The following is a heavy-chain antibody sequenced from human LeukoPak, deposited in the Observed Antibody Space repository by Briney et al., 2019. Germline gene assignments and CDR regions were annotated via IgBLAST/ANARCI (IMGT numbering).Heavy chain of an antibody. CDR2: IIPIFGTA. V-gene: IGHV1-69*05. Sequence: ASVKVSCKASGGTFSSYAISWVRQAPGQGLEWMGGIIPIFGTANYAQKFQGRVTITTDESTSTAYMELSSLRSEDTAVYHCARDKDGGYGPFDIWGQGTMVTVSS. CDR1: GGTFSSYA. J-gene: IGHJ3*02. CDR3: ARDKDGGYGPFDI. D-gene: IGHD5-12*01.